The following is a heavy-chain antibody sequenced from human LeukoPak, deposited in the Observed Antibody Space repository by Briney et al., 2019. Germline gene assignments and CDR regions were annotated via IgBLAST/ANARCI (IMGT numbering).Heavy chain of an antibody. CDR1: GFTFSGSA. CDR3: AREASDYYGSGSLYYYMDV. Sequence: PGGSLRLSCAASGFTFSGSAMHWVRQASGKGLEWVGRIRSKANSYATAYAASVKGRFTISRDNAKNSLYLQMNSLRAEDTALYHCAREASDYYGSGSLYYYMDVWGKGTTVTISS. D-gene: IGHD3-10*01. V-gene: IGHV3-73*01. CDR2: IRSKANSYAT. J-gene: IGHJ6*03.